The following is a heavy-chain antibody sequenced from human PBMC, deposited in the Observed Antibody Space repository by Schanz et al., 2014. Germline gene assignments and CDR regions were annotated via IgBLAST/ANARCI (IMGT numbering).Heavy chain of an antibody. D-gene: IGHD2-15*01. CDR3: ARYNRLPVLVAARRDYYYGMDV. V-gene: IGHV1-18*04. CDR2: ISTYNGDT. Sequence: QVQLVQSGAEVKKPGASVKVSCKASGYTFTINIISWVRQAPGQGLEWMGRISTYNGDTDYAQKFQDRVTMTTDTSSSEDYMELRSLRSDGTAVYYCARYNRLPVLVAARRDYYYGMDVWGQGTMVSVSS. CDR1: GYTFTINI. J-gene: IGHJ6*02.